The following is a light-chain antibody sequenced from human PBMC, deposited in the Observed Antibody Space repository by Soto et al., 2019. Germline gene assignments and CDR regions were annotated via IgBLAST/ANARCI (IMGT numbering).Light chain of an antibody. Sequence: QSALTQPASVSGPPGQSITISCTGTSSDVGGYNFVSWYQQHPGEAPKLMIYDISNRPSGDSNRFSGSKSGNTASLTISGLQAEDEADYYCSSYTSSSTYVFGTGTKLTVL. CDR3: SSYTSSSTYV. V-gene: IGLV2-14*03. CDR2: DIS. CDR1: SSDVGGYNF. J-gene: IGLJ1*01.